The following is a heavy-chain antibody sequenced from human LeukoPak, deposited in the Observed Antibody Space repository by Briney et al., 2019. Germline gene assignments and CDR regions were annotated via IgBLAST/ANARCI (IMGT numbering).Heavy chain of an antibody. CDR2: IYYSGST. D-gene: IGHD3-10*01. J-gene: IGHJ4*02. Sequence: PSETLSLTCTVSGGSISSSSYYWGWIRQPPGKGLEWIGSIYYSGSTYYNPSLKSRVTISVDTSKNQFSLKLSSVTAADTAVYYCARARLLWFGDGDYWGQGTLVTVSS. CDR3: ARARLLWFGDGDY. V-gene: IGHV4-39*07. CDR1: GGSISSSSYY.